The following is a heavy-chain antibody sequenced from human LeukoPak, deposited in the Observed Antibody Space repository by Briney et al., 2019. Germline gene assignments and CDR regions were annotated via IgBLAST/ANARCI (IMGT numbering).Heavy chain of an antibody. D-gene: IGHD6-13*01. CDR2: INHSGST. CDR1: GGSFSGYY. J-gene: IGHJ3*02. CDR3: ARYAGYSSSWPGAFDI. V-gene: IGHV4-34*01. Sequence: SETLSLTCAVYGGSFSGYYWSWIRQPPGKGLEWIGEINHSGSTNYNPSLKSRVTISVDTSKNQFSLKLSSVTAADTAVYYCARYAGYSSSWPGAFDIWGQGTMVTVSS.